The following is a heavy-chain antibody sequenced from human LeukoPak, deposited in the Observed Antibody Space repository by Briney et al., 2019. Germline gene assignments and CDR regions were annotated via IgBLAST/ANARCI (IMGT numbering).Heavy chain of an antibody. J-gene: IGHJ6*03. D-gene: IGHD3-9*01. V-gene: IGHV3-11*04. CDR1: GFTFSDYY. Sequence: GGSLRLPCLVSGFTFSDYYMNWIRQAPGKGLEWVSYISSSGSTIYYADSVKGRFTISRANAKNSLYLEMNSLRAEDTAVYYCARGADYDILTGYMDVWGKGTTVTVSS. CDR2: ISSSGSTI. CDR3: ARGADYDILTGYMDV.